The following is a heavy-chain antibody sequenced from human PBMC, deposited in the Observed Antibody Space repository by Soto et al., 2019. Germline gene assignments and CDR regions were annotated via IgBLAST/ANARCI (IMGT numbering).Heavy chain of an antibody. D-gene: IGHD4-17*01. J-gene: IGHJ4*02. Sequence: QVQLVESGGGVVQPGRSLRLSCAASGFTFSSYAVHWVRQAPGKGLEWVAVISYDGSNKYYADSVKGRFTISRDNSKNTLYLQMNSLRAEDTAVYYCARTYGHDYWGQGTLVTVSS. CDR2: ISYDGSNK. CDR3: ARTYGHDY. CDR1: GFTFSSYA. V-gene: IGHV3-30-3*01.